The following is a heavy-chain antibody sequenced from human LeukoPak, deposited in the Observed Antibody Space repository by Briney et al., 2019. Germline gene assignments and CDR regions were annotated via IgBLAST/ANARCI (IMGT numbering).Heavy chain of an antibody. J-gene: IGHJ4*02. D-gene: IGHD6-13*01. Sequence: PSETLSLTCTVSGGSVSRGGYYWSWIRQHPGKGLEWIGYTSYSGGTYYNPSLKSRVTISVDTSKNQFSLKLSSVTAADTAVYYCASPPQIAAAPSKNYWGQGTLVTVSS. CDR1: GGSVSRGGYY. CDR2: TSYSGGT. CDR3: ASPPQIAAAPSKNY. V-gene: IGHV4-39*01.